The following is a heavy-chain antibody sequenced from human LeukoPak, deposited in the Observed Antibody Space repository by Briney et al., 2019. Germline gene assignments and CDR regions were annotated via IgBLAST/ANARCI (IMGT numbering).Heavy chain of an antibody. V-gene: IGHV4-59*01. CDR2: IYYSGST. Sequence: SETLSLTCTVSGGSISSYYWSWLRQPPGKGLEWIGYIYYSGSTNYNPSLKSRVTISVDTSKNQFSLKLSSVTAADTAVYYCAREKYFDPPGAFDIWGQGTMVTVSS. CDR3: AREKYFDPPGAFDI. J-gene: IGHJ3*02. D-gene: IGHD3-9*01. CDR1: GGSISSYY.